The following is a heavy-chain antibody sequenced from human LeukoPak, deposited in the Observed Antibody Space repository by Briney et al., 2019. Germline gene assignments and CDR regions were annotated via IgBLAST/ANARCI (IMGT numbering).Heavy chain of an antibody. CDR3: ARGHLFGYCSGGSCYWDY. J-gene: IGHJ4*02. CDR2: IWYDGSNK. V-gene: IGHV3-33*01. Sequence: GGSLRLSSAASGFTFSSYGMHWVRQAPGKGLEWVAVIWYDGSNKYYADSVKGRFTISRDNSKNTLYLQMNSLRAEDTAVYYCARGHLFGYCSGGSCYWDYWGQGTLVTVSS. CDR1: GFTFSSYG. D-gene: IGHD2-15*01.